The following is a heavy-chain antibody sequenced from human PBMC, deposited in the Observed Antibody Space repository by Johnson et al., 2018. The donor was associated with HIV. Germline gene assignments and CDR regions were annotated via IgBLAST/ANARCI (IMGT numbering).Heavy chain of an antibody. D-gene: IGHD3-10*01. CDR1: GFPFRAYA. V-gene: IGHV3-30*04. Sequence: QVQLVESGGGVVQPGKSLRLSCAASGFPFRAYAMHWVRQAPGKGLEWAAATSNDEGDKFYADSVKGRFTISRDNSKNTLPLEMNSLRVEDTAVYFCARDPKRSGSYYKDAFDIWGQGTMVTVSS. CDR2: TSNDEGDK. CDR3: ARDPKRSGSYYKDAFDI. J-gene: IGHJ3*02.